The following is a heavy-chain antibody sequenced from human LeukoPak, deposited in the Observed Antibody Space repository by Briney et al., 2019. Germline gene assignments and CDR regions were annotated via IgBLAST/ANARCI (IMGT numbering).Heavy chain of an antibody. CDR1: GGSISSGSYF. CDR2: INTSGTT. D-gene: IGHD6-13*01. CDR3: AREGYTSSWYSGYYYFDY. Sequence: PSQTLSLTCTVSGGSISSGSYFWTWIRPPAGKRLEWIGRINTSGTTNYNPSLKRPVTRSVDTSKNQFSLKLSSVTAADTAVFFCAREGYTSSWYSGYYYFDYWGQGTLVTVSS. V-gene: IGHV4-61*02. J-gene: IGHJ4*02.